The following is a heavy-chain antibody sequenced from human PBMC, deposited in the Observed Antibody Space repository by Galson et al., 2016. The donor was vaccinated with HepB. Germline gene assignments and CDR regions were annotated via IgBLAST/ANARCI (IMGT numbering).Heavy chain of an antibody. CDR1: GFTVSSNY. Sequence: SLRLSCAASGFTVSSNYMTWVRQAPGKGLEWVSSIYSGDRTYYADSVKGRFTISRHNSKNTLYLQMNGLRTEDTAVYYCLRSAYSGSYFDYWGQGTLVTASS. CDR2: IYSGDRT. D-gene: IGHD1-26*01. V-gene: IGHV3-53*04. CDR3: LRSAYSGSYFDY. J-gene: IGHJ4*02.